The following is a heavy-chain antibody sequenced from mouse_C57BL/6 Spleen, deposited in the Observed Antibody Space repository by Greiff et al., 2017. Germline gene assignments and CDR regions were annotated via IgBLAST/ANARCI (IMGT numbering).Heavy chain of an antibody. CDR3: ARDFHGYFDV. CDR1: GYTFTSYW. V-gene: IGHV1-61*01. Sequence: QVQLQQPGAELVRPGSSVKLSCKASGYTFTSYWMDWVKQRPGQGLEWIGNIYPSDGETHYNQKFKDKATLTVDKSSSTAYMQLSSLTSEDSAVYCCARDFHGYFDVWGTGTTVTVSS. J-gene: IGHJ1*03. CDR2: IYPSDGET.